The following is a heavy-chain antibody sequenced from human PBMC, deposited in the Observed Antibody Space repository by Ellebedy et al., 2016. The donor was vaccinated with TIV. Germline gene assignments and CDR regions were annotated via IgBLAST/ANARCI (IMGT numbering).Heavy chain of an antibody. CDR2: IDAGNGNT. Sequence: ASVKVSCXASGYTFTKYAMHWVRQAPGQRLEWMGWIDAGNGNTKYSQKFQDRVTITRDTSASTAYMELSSLRSEDTAVYYCASAVTTLYPQGYWFDPWGQGTLVTVSS. CDR1: GYTFTKYA. J-gene: IGHJ5*02. V-gene: IGHV1-3*01. D-gene: IGHD4-17*01. CDR3: ASAVTTLYPQGYWFDP.